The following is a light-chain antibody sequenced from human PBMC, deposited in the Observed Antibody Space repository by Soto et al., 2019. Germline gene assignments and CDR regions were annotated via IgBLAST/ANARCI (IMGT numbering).Light chain of an antibody. CDR2: GAS. V-gene: IGKV3-15*01. J-gene: IGKJ1*01. CDR3: QQYNNWPQT. Sequence: EIVMTQSPATLSVSPGERATLSCRASQSVSSNLAWYQQKPGQAPRLLFYGASTRATGFPVRFSGSGSGTEFTLTISSLQSEDFAVYYCQQYNNWPQTFGQGTKVEIK. CDR1: QSVSSN.